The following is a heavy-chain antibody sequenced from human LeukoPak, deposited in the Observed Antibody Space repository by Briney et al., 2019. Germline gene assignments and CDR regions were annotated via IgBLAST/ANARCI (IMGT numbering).Heavy chain of an antibody. D-gene: IGHD6-6*01. Sequence: ASAKVSCKASGYTFTGYYMHWVRQAPGQGLEWMGWINPNSGGTNYAQKFQGRVTMTRDTSISTAYMELSRLRSDDTAVYYCARAAKAARPSDVWGQGTTVTVSS. CDR2: INPNSGGT. CDR3: ARAAKAARPSDV. J-gene: IGHJ6*02. CDR1: GYTFTGYY. V-gene: IGHV1-2*02.